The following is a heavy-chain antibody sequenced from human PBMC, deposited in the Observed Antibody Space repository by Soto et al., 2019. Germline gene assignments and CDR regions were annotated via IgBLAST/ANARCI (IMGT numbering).Heavy chain of an antibody. Sequence: SETLSLTCAVYGGSFSGYYWSWIRQPPGKGLEWIGEINHSGSTNYNPSLKSRVTISVDTSKNQFSLKLSSVTAADTAMYYCARVGGGYYYYYGMDVWGQGTTVTVSS. CDR3: ARVGGGYYYYYGMDV. CDR2: INHSGST. J-gene: IGHJ6*02. CDR1: GGSFSGYY. D-gene: IGHD3-16*01. V-gene: IGHV4-34*01.